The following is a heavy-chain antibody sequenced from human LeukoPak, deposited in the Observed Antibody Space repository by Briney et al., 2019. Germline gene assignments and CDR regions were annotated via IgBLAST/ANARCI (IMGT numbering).Heavy chain of an antibody. D-gene: IGHD3-9*01. V-gene: IGHV4-30-4*01. CDR3: ARNILTGYLFDY. J-gene: IGHJ4*02. Sequence: SETLSLTCTVSGGSISSGDYYWCWIRQPPGKGLEWIGYIYYSGSTYYNPSLKSRVTISVDTSKNQFSLKLSSVTAADTAVYYCARNILTGYLFDYWGQGTLVTVSS. CDR2: IYYSGST. CDR1: GGSISSGDYY.